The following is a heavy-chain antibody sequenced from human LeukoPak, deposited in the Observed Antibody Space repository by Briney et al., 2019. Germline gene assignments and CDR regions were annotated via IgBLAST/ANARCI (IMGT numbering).Heavy chain of an antibody. D-gene: IGHD6-19*01. CDR2: MRSSDNTI. CDR1: GFTFSSYS. V-gene: IGHV3-48*01. J-gene: IGHJ3*02. Sequence: GGSLRLSCAASGFTFSSYSMNRVRQVPGKGLEWVSYMRSSDNTIYYADSVKGRFTISRDSAKNSLYLQMNSLRAEDTAVYYCVRDHQWAFDIWGQGTMVTVSS. CDR3: VRDHQWAFDI.